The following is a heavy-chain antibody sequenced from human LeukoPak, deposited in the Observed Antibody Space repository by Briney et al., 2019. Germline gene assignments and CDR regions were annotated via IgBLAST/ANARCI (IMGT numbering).Heavy chain of an antibody. CDR2: IFDSGKT. Sequence: SETLSLTCTVSGASISVFYWSWVRQPPGRGLEWIGYIFDSGKTLYSPSLKGRATISVDTSKSQFSLALTSVTAADTAVYYCARPFTSVNYYYYYMEVWGKGTTVTVSS. V-gene: IGHV4-59*01. J-gene: IGHJ6*03. CDR3: ARPFTSVNYYYYYMEV. CDR1: GASISVFY. D-gene: IGHD2/OR15-2a*01.